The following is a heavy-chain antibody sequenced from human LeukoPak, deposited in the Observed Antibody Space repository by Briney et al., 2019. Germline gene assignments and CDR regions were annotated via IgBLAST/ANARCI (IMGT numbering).Heavy chain of an antibody. D-gene: IGHD6-13*01. CDR2: INHSGST. V-gene: IGHV4-34*01. CDR3: ARGEGLAAAGLYYYYGMDV. Sequence: PSETLSLTCAVYVGSFSGYYWSWIRQPPGKGLEWIGEINHSGSTNYNPSLKSRVTISVDTSKNQFSLKVSSVTAADTAVYYCARGEGLAAAGLYYYYGMDVWGQGTTVTVSS. CDR1: VGSFSGYY. J-gene: IGHJ6*02.